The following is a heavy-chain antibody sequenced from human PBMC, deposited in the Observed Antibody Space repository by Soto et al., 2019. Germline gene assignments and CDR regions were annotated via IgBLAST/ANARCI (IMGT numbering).Heavy chain of an antibody. Sequence: QVQLVQSGGGVVQPGRSLRLPCEASGFTFSSYSMNWVRQTPGKGLEWVAVVSYDGNRKYYADFVKGRFTISRDNAKNTLYLQMDNLRIEDTAVYYCARGLVVTAKGWFDLWGQGTLVTVS. CDR2: VSYDGNRK. CDR3: ARGLVVTAKGWFDL. V-gene: IGHV3-30-3*01. CDR1: GFTFSSYS. D-gene: IGHD2-21*02. J-gene: IGHJ5*02.